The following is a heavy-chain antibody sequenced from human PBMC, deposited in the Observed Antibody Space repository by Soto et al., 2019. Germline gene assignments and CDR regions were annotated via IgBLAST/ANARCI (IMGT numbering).Heavy chain of an antibody. CDR3: ARGVGSGSYYNQYNWFDP. V-gene: IGHV1-18*01. CDR2: INTYNGNT. D-gene: IGHD3-10*01. CDR1: GYTFTNYG. Sequence: ASVKVSCKASGYTFTNYGISWVRQAPGQGLEWMGWINTYNGNTKYAQKFQGRVTMTTDTSTSTAYMELRSLRSDDTAVYYCARGVGSGSYYNQYNWFDPWGQGTLVTSPQ. J-gene: IGHJ5*02.